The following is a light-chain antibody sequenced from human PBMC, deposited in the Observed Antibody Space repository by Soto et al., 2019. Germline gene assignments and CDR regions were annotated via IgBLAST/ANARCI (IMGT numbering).Light chain of an antibody. CDR3: QQNYITPCT. V-gene: IGKV1-39*01. CDR2: AAS. CDR1: QSISSY. J-gene: IGKJ1*01. Sequence: DIQMTQSPSSLSASVGDRVTTTCRASQSISSYVNWYQQRRVKAPKLLIYAASSLQSGVPSRFSGSGSGTDFTLTISSLQPEDFATYYCQQNYITPCTFGQGTKVDIK.